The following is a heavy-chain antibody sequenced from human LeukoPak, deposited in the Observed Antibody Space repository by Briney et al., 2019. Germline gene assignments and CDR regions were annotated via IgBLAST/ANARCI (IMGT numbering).Heavy chain of an antibody. D-gene: IGHD6-6*01. J-gene: IGHJ5*02. CDR2: IKQDGSEK. CDR1: GFTFSSYW. CDR3: ARPKYSSSSRDFFGFDP. Sequence: GGSLRLSCAASGFTFSSYWMSWVRQAPGKGLEWVANIKQDGSEKYYVDSVKGRFTISRDNAKNSLYLQMNSLRAEDTAVYYCARPKYSSSSRDFFGFDPWGQGTLVTVSS. V-gene: IGHV3-7*01.